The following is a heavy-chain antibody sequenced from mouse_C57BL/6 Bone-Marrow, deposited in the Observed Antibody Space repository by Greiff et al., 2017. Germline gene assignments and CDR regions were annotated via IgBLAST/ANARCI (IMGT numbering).Heavy chain of an antibody. V-gene: IGHV2-5*01. D-gene: IGHD1-1*01. Sequence: VQLQQSGPGLVQPSQSLSITCTVSGFSLTSYGVHWFRQSPGKGLEWLGVIWRGGSTDYNAAFMSRLSITKDNSKSQVFFKMNSLQADDTAIYYCAKNYGSSYWYFDVWGTGTTVTVSS. CDR3: AKNYGSSYWYFDV. CDR1: GFSLTSYG. J-gene: IGHJ1*03. CDR2: IWRGGST.